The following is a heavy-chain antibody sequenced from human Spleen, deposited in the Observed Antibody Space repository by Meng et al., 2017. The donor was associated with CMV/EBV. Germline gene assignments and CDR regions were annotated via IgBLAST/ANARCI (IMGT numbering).Heavy chain of an antibody. CDR3: ATDQRAPLGY. V-gene: IGHV3-15*01. D-gene: IGHD7-27*01. CDR2: IKSGLDSGTT. J-gene: IGHJ4*02. CDR1: GCKFKDAW. Sequence: CAARGCKFKDAWMSWVQRAPGKGLPWVGRIKSGLDSGTTKYAAPVKDRFIILRDDSEKALYLQMSSLTTDDTAVYYCATDQRAPLGYWGLGTLVTVSS.